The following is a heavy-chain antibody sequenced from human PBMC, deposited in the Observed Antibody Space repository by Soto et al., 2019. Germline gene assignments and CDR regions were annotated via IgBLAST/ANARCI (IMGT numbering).Heavy chain of an antibody. CDR3: GKDRPYPRDYLHY. J-gene: IGHJ4*02. V-gene: IGHV3-23*01. CDR2: VSANGQGI. CDR1: GFTFSSSA. Sequence: EVQLLESGGGLVQPGGSLRLSCAASGFTFSSSAISWVRQAPGKGLEWVSAVSANGQGIYYADSVRGRFTISRDNSKNTVLLHMDSLSAEDTAVYYCGKDRPYPRDYLHYWGQGTLVTVSS.